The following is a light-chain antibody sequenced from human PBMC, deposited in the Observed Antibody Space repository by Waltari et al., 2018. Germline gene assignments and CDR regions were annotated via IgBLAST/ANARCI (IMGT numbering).Light chain of an antibody. Sequence: SYELTQPPSVSVSPGQTARLTCSGDDLPKRYVYWYQQRPGQPPLMVIYGDDKRPSGIPERFSGSSSGSMATLTITGAQVEDEADYYCFSTDSTDTYRVFGGGSKLTVL. V-gene: IGLV3-10*01. CDR3: FSTDSTDTYRV. CDR2: GDD. CDR1: DLPKRY. J-gene: IGLJ3*02.